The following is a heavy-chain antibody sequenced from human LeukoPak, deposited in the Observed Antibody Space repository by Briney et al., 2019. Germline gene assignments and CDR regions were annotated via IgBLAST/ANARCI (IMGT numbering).Heavy chain of an antibody. CDR2: IYYSGST. CDR1: GGSISSYY. CDR3: ARLGYCSGGSCYSVNGMDV. D-gene: IGHD2-15*01. V-gene: IGHV4-59*08. Sequence: PSETLSLTCTVSGGSISSYYWSWIRRPPGKGLEWIGYIYYSGSTNYNPSLKSRVTISVDTSKNQFSLKLSSVTAADTAVYYCARLGYCSGGSCYSVNGMDVWGQGTTVTVSS. J-gene: IGHJ6*02.